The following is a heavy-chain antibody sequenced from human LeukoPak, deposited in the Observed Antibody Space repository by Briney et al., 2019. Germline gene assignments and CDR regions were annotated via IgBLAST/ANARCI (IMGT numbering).Heavy chain of an antibody. CDR1: GFTFSTYT. Sequence: GGSLRLSCVASGFTFSTYTINWVRQTPGKGLEWVSSISGSSYYIYYADSVRGRFTISRDNAKNTLYLQMNSLRAEDAAVYYCASGGLRSFSVDYWGQGTLVTVSS. CDR3: ASGGLRSFSVDY. J-gene: IGHJ4*02. V-gene: IGHV3-21*01. D-gene: IGHD3-16*01. CDR2: ISGSSYYI.